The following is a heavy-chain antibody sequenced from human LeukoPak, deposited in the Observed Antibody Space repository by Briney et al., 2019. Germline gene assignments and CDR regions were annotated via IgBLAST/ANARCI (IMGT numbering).Heavy chain of an antibody. CDR2: MYYSGTT. V-gene: IGHV4-30-4*08. CDR3: ARDPYDFWSGFHWFDP. CDR1: GGSISTYDYY. Sequence: PSQTLSLTCTVTGGSISTYDYYWSWIRQPPGKGLEWIGYMYYSGTTYYNPSLKSRVTMPVDTSKNQFSLKLSSVTAADTAMYYCARDPYDFWSGFHWFDPWGQGTLVTVSS. D-gene: IGHD3-3*01. J-gene: IGHJ5*02.